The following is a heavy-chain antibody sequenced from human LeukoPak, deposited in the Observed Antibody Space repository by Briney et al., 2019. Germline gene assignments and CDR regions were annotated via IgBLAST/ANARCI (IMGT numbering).Heavy chain of an antibody. CDR3: AKARMGYYYYYMDV. D-gene: IGHD2-8*01. CDR2: ISGSGGST. J-gene: IGHJ6*03. CDR1: GFTFSSYA. V-gene: IGHV3-23*01. Sequence: PGGSLRLSCAASGFTFSSYAMSWVRQAPGKGLEWVSAISGSGGSTYYADSVKGRFTISRDNSKNTLYLQMNSLRAEDTAVYYCAKARMGYYYYYMDVWGKGTTVTVSS.